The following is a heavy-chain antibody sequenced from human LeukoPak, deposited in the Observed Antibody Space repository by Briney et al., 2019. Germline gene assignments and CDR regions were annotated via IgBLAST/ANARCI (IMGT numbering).Heavy chain of an antibody. V-gene: IGHV3-23*01. CDR2: ISSPGGNT. J-gene: IGHJ1*01. D-gene: IGHD5-24*01. CDR3: AKTRNGYTTEYLQH. CDR1: GFILSSFA. Sequence: GGSLRLSCTSSGFILSSFAMSWVRQAPGKGLEWVSSISSPGGNTYYADSVKGRFTISRDNSNNLVYLQMNSLRAEDTVVYYCAKTRNGYTTEYLQHWGQGTLVTVSS.